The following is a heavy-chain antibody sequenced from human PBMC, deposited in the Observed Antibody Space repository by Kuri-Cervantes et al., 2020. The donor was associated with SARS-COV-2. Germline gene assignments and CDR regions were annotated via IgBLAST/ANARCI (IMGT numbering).Heavy chain of an antibody. D-gene: IGHD6-13*01. CDR2: IIPTFDTA. J-gene: IGHJ4*02. V-gene: IGHV1-69*13. Sequence: SVKVSCKASGGTFSSYSVNWVRQAPGQGLEWMGRIIPTFDTATYAQKFQGRVTFTADESSSTAYMEVNSLTSEDTAVYFCARGGSSYSSSWFDYYFDYWGQGTLVTVSS. CDR3: ARGGSSYSSSWFDYYFDY. CDR1: GGTFSSYS.